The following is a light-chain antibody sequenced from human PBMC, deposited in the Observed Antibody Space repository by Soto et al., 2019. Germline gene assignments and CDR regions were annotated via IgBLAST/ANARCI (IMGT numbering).Light chain of an antibody. J-gene: IGKJ1*01. CDR1: QSVSNNY. CDR2: GAS. Sequence: SVLKKTTGTLSRSAGERATLSFRASQSVSNNYLAWYRQKPGQAPRLLIYGASNRATGIPDRFSGSGSGTDFTLTISRLEPEDFAVYYCQQYGNSGTFGQGTKVDIK. CDR3: QQYGNSGT. V-gene: IGKV3-20*01.